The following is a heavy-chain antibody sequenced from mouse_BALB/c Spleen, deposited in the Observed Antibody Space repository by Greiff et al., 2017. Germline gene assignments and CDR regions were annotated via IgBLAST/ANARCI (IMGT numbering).Heavy chain of an antibody. D-gene: IGHD3-2*01. CDR1: GYTFTDYN. J-gene: IGHJ2*01. Sequence: VQLKESGPELVKPGASVKISCKASGYTFTDYNMHWVKQSHGKSLEWIGYIYPYNGGTGYNQKFKSKATLTVDNSSSTAYMELRSLTSEDSAVYYCARWDSSGYFDYWGQGTTLTVSS. CDR2: IYPYNGGT. CDR3: ARWDSSGYFDY. V-gene: IGHV1S29*02.